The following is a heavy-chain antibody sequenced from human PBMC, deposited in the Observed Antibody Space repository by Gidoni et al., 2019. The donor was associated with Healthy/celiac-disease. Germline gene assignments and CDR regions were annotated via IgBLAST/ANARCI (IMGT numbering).Heavy chain of an antibody. Sequence: ASGFTVSSNYMRWVRQAPGKGLEWVSVIYSGGSTYYADSVKGRFTISRDNSKNTLYLQMNSLRAEDTAVYYCARDTTNSAAGTGRLVGATVAWGQGTLVTVSS. V-gene: IGHV3-53*01. CDR2: IYSGGST. CDR3: ARDTTNSAAGTGRLVGATVA. J-gene: IGHJ5*02. D-gene: IGHD1-26*01. CDR1: GFTVSSNY.